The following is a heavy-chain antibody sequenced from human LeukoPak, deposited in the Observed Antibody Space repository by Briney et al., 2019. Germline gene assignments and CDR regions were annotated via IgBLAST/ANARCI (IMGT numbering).Heavy chain of an antibody. CDR2: IYHSGST. CDR3: ARQPEETLRYSYGGSFDY. V-gene: IGHV4-38-2*02. Sequence: SETLSLTCTVSGDSISSGYYWGWIRQPPGKGLEWIGSIYHSGSTYYNPSLKSRVTISIDTSKNQFSLKLSSVTAADTAVYYCARQPEETLRYSYGGSFDYWGQGTLVTVSS. J-gene: IGHJ4*02. D-gene: IGHD5-18*01. CDR1: GDSISSGYY.